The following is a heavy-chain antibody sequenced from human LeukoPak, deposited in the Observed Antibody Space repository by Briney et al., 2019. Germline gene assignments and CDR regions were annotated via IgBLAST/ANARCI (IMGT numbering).Heavy chain of an antibody. Sequence: GASVKVSCKTSGYTFTGYYMHWVRQAPGQGLEWMGWINPNSGGTNYAQKFQGRVTMTRDTSISTAYMELSRLRSDDTAVYYCAREGTFYDSSGYYRPPYDYWGQGTLVTVSS. CDR1: GYTFTGYY. V-gene: IGHV1-2*02. D-gene: IGHD3-22*01. CDR2: INPNSGGT. J-gene: IGHJ4*02. CDR3: AREGTFYDSSGYYRPPYDY.